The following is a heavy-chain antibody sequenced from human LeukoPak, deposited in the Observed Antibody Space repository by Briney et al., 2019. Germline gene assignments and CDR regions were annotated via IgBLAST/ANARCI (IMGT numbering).Heavy chain of an antibody. CDR2: IYYTGST. Sequence: PSETLSLICTVSGGSINNYYWRWVRQPPGAGLEWLAYIYYTGSTNYNPSLKTRLTISVDTSKNQFSLRLNSVTAADTAVYYCARFSQYYDSPTHYLDYWGQGILVTVSS. J-gene: IGHJ4*02. CDR3: ARFSQYYDSPTHYLDY. D-gene: IGHD2/OR15-2a*01. V-gene: IGHV4-59*08. CDR1: GGSINNYY.